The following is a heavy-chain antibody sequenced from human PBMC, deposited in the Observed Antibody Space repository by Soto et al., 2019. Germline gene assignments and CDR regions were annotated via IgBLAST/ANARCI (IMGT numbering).Heavy chain of an antibody. CDR2: INTYNGMT. J-gene: IGHJ4*02. D-gene: IGHD5-12*01. V-gene: IGHV1-18*01. Sequence: QVQLVQSGGEVKKPGASVTVSCKASGYTFINYHITWVRQAPGQGLEWMAWINTYNGMTDYAQRFQGRVTMTRDTSTSTAYMELXNXXXXXXXXXXXXXSPRGEMATDWGQGTLVTVSS. CDR3: XXSPRGEMATD. CDR1: GYTFINYH.